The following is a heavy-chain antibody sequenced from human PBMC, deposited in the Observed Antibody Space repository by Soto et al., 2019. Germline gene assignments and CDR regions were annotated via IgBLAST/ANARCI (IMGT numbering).Heavy chain of an antibody. D-gene: IGHD1-26*01. CDR2: INPNSGGT. CDR1: GYTFTGYY. V-gene: IGHV1-2*02. Sequence: QVQLVQSGAEVKKPGASVKVSCKASGYTFTGYYMHWVRQAPGQGLEWMGWINPNSGGTNYAQKFQGRVTITADESTSTAYMELSSLRSEDTAVYYCARGRGGELPGDYWGQGTLVTVSS. J-gene: IGHJ4*02. CDR3: ARGRGGELPGDY.